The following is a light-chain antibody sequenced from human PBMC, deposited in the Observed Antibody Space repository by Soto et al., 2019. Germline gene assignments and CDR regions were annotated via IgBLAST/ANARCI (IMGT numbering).Light chain of an antibody. CDR1: RSDVGGYNY. Sequence: QSALTQPRSVSGSPGQSVTISCTGTRSDVGGYNYVSWYQQHPGRAPKLMIYDVSKRPSGVPDRFSGSKSGNTASLAISGLQAEDEDDYYCRSYAGTYTFVFGTGTKVTV. J-gene: IGLJ1*01. CDR2: DVS. V-gene: IGLV2-11*01. CDR3: RSYAGTYTFV.